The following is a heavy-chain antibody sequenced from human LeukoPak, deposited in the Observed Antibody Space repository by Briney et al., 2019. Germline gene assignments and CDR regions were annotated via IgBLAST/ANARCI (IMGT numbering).Heavy chain of an antibody. J-gene: IGHJ4*02. CDR3: AKPKAAAGTGYLDY. CDR1: GFTFSRYA. V-gene: IGHV3-23*01. D-gene: IGHD6-13*01. Sequence: GGSLRLSCAASGFTFSRYAMSWVRQAPGKGLEWVSAMSGSGGSTYYADSVKGRFTISRDNSKNTLYLQINSLRAEDTAVYYGAKPKAAAGTGYLDYWGQGTLVTVSS. CDR2: MSGSGGST.